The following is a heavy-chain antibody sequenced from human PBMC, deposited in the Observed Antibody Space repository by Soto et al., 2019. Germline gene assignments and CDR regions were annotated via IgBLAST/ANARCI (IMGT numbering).Heavy chain of an antibody. CDR1: GFTFSSYE. CDR2: INTRGNII. Sequence: RGSLRLSCAASGFTFSSYEMNWVRQAPGKGLEWVSYINTRGNIIHYADSVKGRFTISRDNGKNSLYLQMNSLRAEDTAVYYCARDIDYYDSSGYQDYWGQGTLVTVSS. CDR3: ARDIDYYDSSGYQDY. J-gene: IGHJ4*02. D-gene: IGHD3-22*01. V-gene: IGHV3-48*03.